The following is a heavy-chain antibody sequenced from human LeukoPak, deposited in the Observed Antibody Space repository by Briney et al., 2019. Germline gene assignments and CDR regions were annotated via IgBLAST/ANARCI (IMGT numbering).Heavy chain of an antibody. CDR2: MKQDGRKK. Sequence: GGSLRLSCAASGFSFSTYWMSWVRQPPGKGMEWVDKMKQDGRKKFYVDSLEGRFIISRDDVKTSVVLQMNSLRVEDTGVYSCAMWMGRDSWGQGTLVTVSS. CDR1: GFSFSTYW. V-gene: IGHV3-7*02. D-gene: IGHD5-12*01. J-gene: IGHJ4*02. CDR3: AMWMGRDS.